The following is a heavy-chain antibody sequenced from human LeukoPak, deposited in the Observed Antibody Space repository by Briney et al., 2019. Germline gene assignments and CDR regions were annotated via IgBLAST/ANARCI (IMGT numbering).Heavy chain of an antibody. J-gene: IGHJ4*02. CDR2: IPYDGNNK. CDR3: ARAQYDFWSGSVFDY. V-gene: IGHV3-30*12. Sequence: GGSLRLSCAASGFTFSSYGMHWVRQAPGKGLEWVAFIPYDGNNKYYADSVKGRFTISRDNSKNTLNLQMTSLRAEDTAVYYCARAQYDFWSGSVFDYWGQGTLVTVSS. D-gene: IGHD3-3*01. CDR1: GFTFSSYG.